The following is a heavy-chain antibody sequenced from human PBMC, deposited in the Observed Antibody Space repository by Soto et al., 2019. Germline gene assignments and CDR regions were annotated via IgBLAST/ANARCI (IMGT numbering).Heavy chain of an antibody. Sequence: PGGSLRLSCAASGFTVSSNYMSWVRQAPGKGLEWVSVIYSGGSTYYADSVKGRFTISSDNSKNTLYLQMNSLRAEDTAVYYCARRRSGYPYYFDYCGQGPLVTVYS. CDR2: IYSGGST. J-gene: IGHJ4*02. V-gene: IGHV3-53*01. CDR1: GFTVSSNY. D-gene: IGHD3-22*01. CDR3: ARRRSGYPYYFDY.